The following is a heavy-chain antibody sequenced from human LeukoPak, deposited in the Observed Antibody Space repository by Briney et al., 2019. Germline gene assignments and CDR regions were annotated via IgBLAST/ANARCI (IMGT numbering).Heavy chain of an antibody. D-gene: IGHD3-22*01. J-gene: IGHJ4*02. Sequence: GGSLRLSCAASGFTFSSYWMSWVRQAPGKGLEWVANIKQDGSEKYYVDSVKGRFTISRDNAKNSLYLQMNSLRAEDTAVYYCARALYYYDSSGYYGPLAPFDYWGQGTLVTASS. CDR1: GFTFSSYW. CDR3: ARALYYYDSSGYYGPLAPFDY. CDR2: IKQDGSEK. V-gene: IGHV3-7*01.